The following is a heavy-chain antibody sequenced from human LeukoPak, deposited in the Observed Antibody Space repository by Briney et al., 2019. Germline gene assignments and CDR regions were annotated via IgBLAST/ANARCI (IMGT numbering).Heavy chain of an antibody. V-gene: IGHV3-30*03. CDR3: ARGHSSRFDHCDY. CDR2: ISYDGSNK. D-gene: IGHD3-22*01. J-gene: IGHJ4*02. Sequence: GGSLRLSCAASGFTFSSYAMHWVRQAPGKGLEWVAVISYDGSNKYYADSVKGRFTISRDNSKNTLYLQMNSLRAEDTAVYYCARGHSSRFDHCDYWGQGTLVTVSS. CDR1: GFTFSSYA.